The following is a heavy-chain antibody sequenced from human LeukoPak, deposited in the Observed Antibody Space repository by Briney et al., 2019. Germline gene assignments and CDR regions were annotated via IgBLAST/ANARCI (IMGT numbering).Heavy chain of an antibody. CDR2: ISAYSGNT. CDR3: ARWNYYGSGRDYYYGMDV. J-gene: IGHJ6*02. Sequence: GAPVKVSCKPSGYSFNYYGITWVRPAPGQGLEWMGWISAYSGNTNYAQRFQGRVTMTADTFTTTAYMELRSLRYDDAAVYYCARWNYYGSGRDYYYGMDVWGQGTTVTVSS. D-gene: IGHD3-10*01. CDR1: GYSFNYYG. V-gene: IGHV1-18*01.